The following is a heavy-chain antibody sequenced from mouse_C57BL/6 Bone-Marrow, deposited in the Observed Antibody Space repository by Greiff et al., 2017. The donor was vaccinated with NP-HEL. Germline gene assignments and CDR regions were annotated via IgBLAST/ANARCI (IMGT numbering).Heavy chain of an antibody. Sequence: QVQLQQSGAELVKPGASVKMSCKASGYTFTSYWITWVKQRPGQGLEWIGDIYPGSGSTNYNEKFKSKATLTVDTSSSTAYMQLSSLTSEDSAVYYCAREGMVTTGFAYWGQGTLVTVSA. CDR3: AREGMVTTGFAY. CDR2: IYPGSGST. D-gene: IGHD2-2*01. CDR1: GYTFTSYW. J-gene: IGHJ3*01. V-gene: IGHV1-55*01.